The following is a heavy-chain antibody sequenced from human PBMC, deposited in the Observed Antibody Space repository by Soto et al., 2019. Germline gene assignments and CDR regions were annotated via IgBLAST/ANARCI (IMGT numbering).Heavy chain of an antibody. CDR3: ARGVYDFWSGHPKGLDY. CDR1: GFTFSGSA. D-gene: IGHD3-3*01. V-gene: IGHV3-73*01. Sequence: GGSLRLSCAASGFTFSGSAMHWVRQASGKGLEWVGRIRSKANSYATAYAVSVKGKFTISRDDSRNMACLQMNSLKTEDTAVYYCARGVYDFWSGHPKGLDYWGQGTVVTV. CDR2: IRSKANSYAT. J-gene: IGHJ4*02.